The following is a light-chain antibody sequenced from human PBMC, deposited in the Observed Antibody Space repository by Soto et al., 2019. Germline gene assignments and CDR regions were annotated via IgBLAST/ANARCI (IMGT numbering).Light chain of an antibody. V-gene: IGLV1-40*01. CDR3: QSYDSSLVV. CDR2: GNS. CDR1: SSNIGAGYD. J-gene: IGLJ2*01. Sequence: QSVLTQPPSVSGAPGQRVTISCTGSSSNIGAGYDVHWYQQPPGTAPKLLIYGNSNRPSGVPDRFSGSKSGTSASLAITGLQAEDEADNYCQSYDSSLVVFGGGTKLTVL.